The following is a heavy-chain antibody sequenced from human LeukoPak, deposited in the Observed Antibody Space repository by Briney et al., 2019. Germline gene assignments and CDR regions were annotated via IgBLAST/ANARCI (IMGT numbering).Heavy chain of an antibody. V-gene: IGHV3-48*03. Sequence: GGSLRLSCAASGFTFSSYEMNWARQAPGKGLEWVSYISSSGSTIYYADSVKGRFTISRDNAKNSLYLQMNSLRAEDTAVYYCARDREAGYYFDYWGQGTLVTVSS. CDR2: ISSSGSTI. J-gene: IGHJ4*02. D-gene: IGHD6-19*01. CDR1: GFTFSSYE. CDR3: ARDREAGYYFDY.